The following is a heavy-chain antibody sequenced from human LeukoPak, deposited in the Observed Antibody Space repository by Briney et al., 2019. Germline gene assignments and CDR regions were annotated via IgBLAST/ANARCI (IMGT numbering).Heavy chain of an antibody. CDR1: GGSISSGSYS. CDR2: IYTSRST. V-gene: IGHV4-61*02. CDR3: ARRHRGPNNFDY. Sequence: SETLSLTCSVSGGSISSGSYSWSWIRQPAGKGLEWIGRIYTSRSTNYNPSLKSRVTISVDKSQHQFSQQLSPVSAADTAVYYCARRHRGPNNFDYRGQGTLVTVSS. J-gene: IGHJ4*02.